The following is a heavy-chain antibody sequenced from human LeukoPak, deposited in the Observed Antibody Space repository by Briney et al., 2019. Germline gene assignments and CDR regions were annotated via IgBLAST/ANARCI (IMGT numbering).Heavy chain of an antibody. Sequence: SQTLSLTCAVSGASISSGVYSWSWIWQPPGKGLEWIGYIYHSGSTYYNPSLESRVTVSLDRSKNQFSLKLSSVTAADTAVYYCSTSRDGYNYFDYWGQGTLVTVSS. CDR3: STSRDGYNYFDY. J-gene: IGHJ4*02. CDR2: IYHSGST. V-gene: IGHV4-30-2*01. CDR1: GASISSGVYS. D-gene: IGHD5-24*01.